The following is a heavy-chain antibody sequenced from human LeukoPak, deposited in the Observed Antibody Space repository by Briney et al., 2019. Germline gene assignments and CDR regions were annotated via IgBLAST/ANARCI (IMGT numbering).Heavy chain of an antibody. CDR2: FDPEDGET. CDR3: ATPSPRHGLHVGDLDY. D-gene: IGHD3-10*01. Sequence: ASVKVSRKVSGYTLTELSMHWVRQAPGKGLEWMGGFDPEDGETIYAQKFQGRVTMTEDTSTDTAYMELSSLRSEDTAVYYCATPSPRHGLHVGDLDYWGQGALVTVSS. J-gene: IGHJ4*02. CDR1: GYTLTELS. V-gene: IGHV1-24*01.